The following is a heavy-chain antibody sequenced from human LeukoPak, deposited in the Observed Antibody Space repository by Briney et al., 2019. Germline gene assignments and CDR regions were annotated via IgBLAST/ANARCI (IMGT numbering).Heavy chain of an antibody. CDR3: ARGKSDSSGYPDY. J-gene: IGHJ4*02. CDR2: MNPNSGNT. Sequence: ASVKVSCKASGYTFTSYDINWVRQATGQGLEWMGWMNPNSGNTGYAQKFQGRVNITRNTSISTAYMELSSLRSEDTAVYYCARGKSDSSGYPDYWGQGTLVTVSS. V-gene: IGHV1-8*03. CDR1: GYTFTSYD. D-gene: IGHD3-22*01.